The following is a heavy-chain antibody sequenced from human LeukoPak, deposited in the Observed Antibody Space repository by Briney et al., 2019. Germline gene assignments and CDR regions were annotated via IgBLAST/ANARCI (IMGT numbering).Heavy chain of an antibody. Sequence: SETLSLTCTVSGDSISSGTYYWSWIRQHPGKAPEWIGNIYYSGGTYYNPSLKSRVTMSVDTSKNQFSLKLSSVTAADTAVYYCARGSIVGATTSFDYWGQGTLVTVSS. CDR1: GDSISSGTYY. V-gene: IGHV4-31*03. D-gene: IGHD1-26*01. CDR2: IYYSGGT. J-gene: IGHJ4*02. CDR3: ARGSIVGATTSFDY.